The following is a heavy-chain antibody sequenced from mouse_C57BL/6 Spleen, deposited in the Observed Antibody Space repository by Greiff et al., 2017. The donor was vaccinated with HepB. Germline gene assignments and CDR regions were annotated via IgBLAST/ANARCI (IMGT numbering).Heavy chain of an antibody. J-gene: IGHJ4*01. V-gene: IGHV1-18*01. Sequence: VQLQQSGPELVKPGASVKIPCKASGYTFTDYNMDWVKQSHGKSLEWIGDINPNNGGTIYNQKFKGKATLTVDKSSSTAYMELRSLASEDTAVCYCARLGSYAMDCWGQGDSVTVS. CDR2: INPNNGGT. CDR3: ARLGSYAMDC. CDR1: GYTFTDYN.